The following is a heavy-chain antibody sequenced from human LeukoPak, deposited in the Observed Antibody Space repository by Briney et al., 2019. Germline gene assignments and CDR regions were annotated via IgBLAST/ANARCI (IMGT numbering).Heavy chain of an antibody. Sequence: SETLSLTCTVSGGSISGYYWNWIRQPPGKGLEWIGYIYYSGSTNYNPSLKSRVTISVDTSKNQFSLKLSSVTAADTAVYYCARIYGSGDGGFDYWGQGTLVTVSS. CDR3: ARIYGSGDGGFDY. CDR2: IYYSGST. D-gene: IGHD3-10*01. J-gene: IGHJ4*02. CDR1: GGSISGYY. V-gene: IGHV4-59*01.